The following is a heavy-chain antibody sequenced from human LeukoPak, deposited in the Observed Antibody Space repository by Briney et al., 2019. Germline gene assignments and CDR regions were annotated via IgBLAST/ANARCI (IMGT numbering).Heavy chain of an antibody. Sequence: SETLSLTCTVSGGTISSSSYDWGWIRQPPGKGLEWIGSIYYSGNTYYNPSLKSRVTISVDTSKNQFSLKLSSVTAADTAVYYCARQVRPPGYSGYGLFDYWGQGTLVTVSS. J-gene: IGHJ4*02. V-gene: IGHV4-39*01. D-gene: IGHD5-12*01. CDR1: GGTISSSSYD. CDR3: ARQVRPPGYSGYGLFDY. CDR2: IYYSGNT.